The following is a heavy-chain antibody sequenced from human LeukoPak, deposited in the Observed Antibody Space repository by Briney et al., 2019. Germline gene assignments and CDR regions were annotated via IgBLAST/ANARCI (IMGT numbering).Heavy chain of an antibody. CDR3: ARTSHYVDIAATIPYGIYYFDY. Sequence: ASVKVSCKASGYSFTSHYMHWVRQAPGQGLEWMGVINPRGTSTIYAEKFQGRVTMNTDTSTSTAYMELRSLRSDDTAVYYCARTSHYVDIAATIPYGIYYFDYWGQGTLVTVSS. J-gene: IGHJ4*02. D-gene: IGHD5-12*01. CDR1: GYSFTSHY. CDR2: INPRGTST. V-gene: IGHV1-46*01.